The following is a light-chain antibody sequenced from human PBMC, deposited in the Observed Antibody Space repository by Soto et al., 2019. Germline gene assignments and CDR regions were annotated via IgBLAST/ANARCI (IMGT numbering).Light chain of an antibody. CDR1: SSNIGRNS. J-gene: IGLJ1*01. V-gene: IGLV1-44*01. Sequence: QSVLTQSPSASGTPGQRVTISCSGSSSNIGRNSVNWYQQFPGRAPKLLVFNNIRRPSGVPDRFSGSKSGTSASLAISGLQSEDEADYYCAAWDDSLSGYVFGTGTKLTVL. CDR3: AAWDDSLSGYV. CDR2: NNI.